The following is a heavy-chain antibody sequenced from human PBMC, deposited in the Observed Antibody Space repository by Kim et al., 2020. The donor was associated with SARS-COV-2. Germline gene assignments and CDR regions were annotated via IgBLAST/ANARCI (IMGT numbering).Heavy chain of an antibody. CDR1: GYTLTELS. CDR2: FDPEDGET. Sequence: ASVKVSCKVSGYTLTELSMHWVRQAPGKGLEWMGGFDPEDGETIYAQKFQGRVTMTEDTSTDTAYMELSSLRSEDTAVYYCATAQTVRGVIKHYYYYYGMDVWGQGTPVTVSS. V-gene: IGHV1-24*01. J-gene: IGHJ6*02. D-gene: IGHD3-10*01. CDR3: ATAQTVRGVIKHYYYYYGMDV.